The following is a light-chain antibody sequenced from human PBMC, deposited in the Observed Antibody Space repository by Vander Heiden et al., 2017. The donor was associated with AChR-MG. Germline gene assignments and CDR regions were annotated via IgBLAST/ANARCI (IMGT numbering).Light chain of an antibody. V-gene: IGKV3-11*01. J-gene: IGKJ1*01. CDR2: DAS. CDR3: QQRINAPPQST. CDR1: QSVSSY. Sequence: EIVLTQSQANLSLSPGERATRSCRASQSVSSYLAWYQQKPGQAPRLLIYDASNRATGIPARFSGSGYGTDFTLTISSLEPEDFAVYYCQQRINAPPQSTFGQGTKVEIK.